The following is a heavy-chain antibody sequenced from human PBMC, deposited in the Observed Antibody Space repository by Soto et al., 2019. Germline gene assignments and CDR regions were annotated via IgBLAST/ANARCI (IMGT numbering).Heavy chain of an antibody. Sequence: EVKLLESGGGLVQPGGSLRLSCAASGFTFSSYSMSWVRQAPGKGLEWVSHITASRGTTYYADSVKGRFTISRDSSRNTLYLQMNSLRAADTALYYCAKCLQVNWNYDAFHIWGQGTMVTVSS. V-gene: IGHV3-23*01. CDR1: GFTFSSYS. CDR3: AKCLQVNWNYDAFHI. D-gene: IGHD1-7*01. J-gene: IGHJ3*02. CDR2: ITASRGTT.